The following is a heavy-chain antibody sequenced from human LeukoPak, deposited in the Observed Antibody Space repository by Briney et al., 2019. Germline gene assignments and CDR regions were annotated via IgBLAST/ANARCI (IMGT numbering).Heavy chain of an antibody. D-gene: IGHD2-2*01. CDR2: ISSSSSYI. V-gene: IGHV3-21*01. Sequence: GGSLRLSCAASGFTFSSYSMNWVRQTPGKGLEWVSSISSSSSYIYYADSVKGRFTISRDNAKNSLYLQMNSLRAEDTAVYYCARGGSPDLYCSSTSCQADYWGQGTLVTVSS. J-gene: IGHJ4*02. CDR3: ARGGSPDLYCSSTSCQADY. CDR1: GFTFSSYS.